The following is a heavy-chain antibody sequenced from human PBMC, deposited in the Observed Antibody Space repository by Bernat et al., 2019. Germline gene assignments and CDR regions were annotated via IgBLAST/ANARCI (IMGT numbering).Heavy chain of an antibody. CDR3: ARDPIASRQLGYFDF. J-gene: IGHJ2*01. D-gene: IGHD5/OR15-5a*01. Sequence: QVQLVESGGGVVQPGRSLRLSCAASGFTFSSYAMHWVRQAPGKGLEWVAVISYDGSNKYYGDSVKGRFTISRDNSKNTLYLQMNSLRAEDTAVFYCARDPIASRQLGYFDFRGRGTLVTVSA. V-gene: IGHV3-30-3*01. CDR2: ISYDGSNK. CDR1: GFTFSSYA.